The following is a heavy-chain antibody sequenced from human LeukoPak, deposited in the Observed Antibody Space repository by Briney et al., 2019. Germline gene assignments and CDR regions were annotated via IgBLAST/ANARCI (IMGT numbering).Heavy chain of an antibody. CDR1: GGSFSGYY. CDR2: INHSGST. Sequence: KPSETLSLTCAVYGGSFSGYYWSWIRQPPGKGLERIGEINHSGSTNYNPSLKSRVTISVDTSKNQFSLKLSSVTAADTAVYYCARGAIFGPIDYWGQGTLVTVSS. D-gene: IGHD3-3*01. CDR3: ARGAIFGPIDY. V-gene: IGHV4-34*01. J-gene: IGHJ4*02.